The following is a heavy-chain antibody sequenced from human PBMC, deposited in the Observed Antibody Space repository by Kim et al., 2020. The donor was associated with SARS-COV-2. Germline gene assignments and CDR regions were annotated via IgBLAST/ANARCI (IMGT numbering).Heavy chain of an antibody. Sequence: ASVNVSCKASGYTFTSYAMHWVRQAPGQRLEWMGWINAGNGNTKYSQKFQGRVTITRVTSASTAYMELSSLRSEDTAVYYCARVLPRIAAAAKGYFDYWGQGTLVTVSS. CDR2: INAGNGNT. CDR1: GYTFTSYA. CDR3: ARVLPRIAAAAKGYFDY. D-gene: IGHD6-13*01. J-gene: IGHJ4*02. V-gene: IGHV1-3*01.